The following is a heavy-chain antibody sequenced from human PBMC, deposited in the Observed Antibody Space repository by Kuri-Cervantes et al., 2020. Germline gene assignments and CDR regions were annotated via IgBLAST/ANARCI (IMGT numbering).Heavy chain of an antibody. CDR2: ISNDGSNK. CDR3: AKSAIFGVVTPYYYYYGMDV. V-gene: IGHV3-30-3*02. Sequence: GGSLRLSCAASGFTFSRFAMHWVRQAPGKGLEWVAVISNDGSNKRYADSVEGRFAISRDNSKDTLYLQLNSLRAEDTAVYYCAKSAIFGVVTPYYYYYGMDVWGQGTTVTVSS. D-gene: IGHD3-3*01. CDR1: GFTFSRFA. J-gene: IGHJ6*02.